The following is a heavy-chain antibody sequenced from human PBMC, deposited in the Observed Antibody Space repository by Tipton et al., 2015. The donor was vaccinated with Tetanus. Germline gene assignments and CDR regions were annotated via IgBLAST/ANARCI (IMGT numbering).Heavy chain of an antibody. CDR3: ARADDPIGNGLAV. Sequence: SLRLSCAASGFTFRSYGMHWVRQAPGTGLEWVAVIWNDGTTKYYGDSVKGRFSISRDNSKNTLYLQMNSLRVEDTALYYCARADDPIGNGLAVWGQGTTVTVSS. CDR2: IWNDGTTK. V-gene: IGHV3-33*01. CDR1: GFTFRSYG. J-gene: IGHJ6*02. D-gene: IGHD2/OR15-2a*01.